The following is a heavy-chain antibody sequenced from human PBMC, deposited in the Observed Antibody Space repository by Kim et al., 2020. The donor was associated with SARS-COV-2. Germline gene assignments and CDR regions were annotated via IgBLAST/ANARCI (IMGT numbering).Heavy chain of an antibody. D-gene: IGHD3-22*01. CDR3: ARGQYYFDISGYYDY. V-gene: IGHV4-34*01. CDR2: INHSGTL. J-gene: IGHJ4*02. CDR1: GGAFTNYY. Sequence: SETLSLTCAVYGGAFTNYYWSWIRQTPGKGLEWIGEINHSGTLNYNPSLKSRVTISIDMSKNQFSLKLSSLTAADTAVYYCARGQYYFDISGYYDYWGQGTLVTVSS.